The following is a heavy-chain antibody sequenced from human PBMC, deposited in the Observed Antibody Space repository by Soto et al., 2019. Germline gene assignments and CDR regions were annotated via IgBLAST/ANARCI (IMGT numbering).Heavy chain of an antibody. V-gene: IGHV4-61*01. CDR3: ARDQGQQLVWFDP. J-gene: IGHJ5*02. D-gene: IGHD6-13*01. CDR2: IYYSGST. CDR1: GGSVSSGSYY. Sequence: QVQLQESGPGLVKPSETLSLTCTVSGGSVSSGSYYWSWIRQPPGKGLEWIGYIYYSGSTNYNPSLKSRVTISVDTSKNQFSLKLSSETAADTAVYYCARDQGQQLVWFDPWGQGTLVTVSS.